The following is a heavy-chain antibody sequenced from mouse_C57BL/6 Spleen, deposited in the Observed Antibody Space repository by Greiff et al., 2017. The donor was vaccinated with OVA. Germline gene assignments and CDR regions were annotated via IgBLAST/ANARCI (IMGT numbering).Heavy chain of an antibody. D-gene: IGHD1-1*01. CDR2: ISSGSSTI. Sequence: EVKLMESGGGLVKPGGSLKLSCAASGFTFSDYGMHWVRQAPEKGLEWVAYISSGSSTIYYADTVKGRFTISRDNAKNTLFLQMTSLRSEDTAMYYCARVGSSLYYYAMDYGGQGTSVTVSS. V-gene: IGHV5-17*01. CDR3: ARVGSSLYYYAMDY. CDR1: GFTFSDYG. J-gene: IGHJ4*01.